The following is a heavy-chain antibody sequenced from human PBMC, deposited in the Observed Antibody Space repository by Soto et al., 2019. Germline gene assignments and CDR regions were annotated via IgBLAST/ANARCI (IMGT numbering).Heavy chain of an antibody. D-gene: IGHD2-15*01. CDR1: GFTFSSYA. V-gene: IGHV3-23*01. J-gene: IGHJ6*03. CDR3: ARGPRYCSGYSCDYYMDV. Sequence: EVQLLESGGGLVQPGGSLRLSCAASGFTFSSYAMSWVRQAPGKGLEWVSAISGSAATTFYADSVKGRFTVSRDNSKNTLYLQMISLRAEDTAVYYCARGPRYCSGYSCDYYMDVWGKGTTVTVSS. CDR2: ISGSAATT.